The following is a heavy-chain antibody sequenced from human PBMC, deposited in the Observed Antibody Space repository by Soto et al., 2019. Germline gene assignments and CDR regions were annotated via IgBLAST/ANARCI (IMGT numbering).Heavy chain of an antibody. CDR1: GFTFYSYA. D-gene: IGHD1-20*01. CDR3: VKDRMAYNSVWDPFDI. V-gene: IGHV3-23*01. J-gene: IGHJ3*02. Sequence: GGSLRLSCAASGFTFYSYAMSWVRQAPGKGLEWVSTIGSVGGDTYYADSVKGRFTISRDGSKNTLLLQMNSLRAEDTAVYYCVKDRMAYNSVWDPFDIWGQGTMVTVSS. CDR2: IGSVGGDT.